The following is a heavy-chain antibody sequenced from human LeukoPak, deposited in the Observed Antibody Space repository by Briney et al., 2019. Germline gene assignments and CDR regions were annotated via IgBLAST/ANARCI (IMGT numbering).Heavy chain of an antibody. Sequence: SETLSLTCTVSGDSISSGGYYWSWIRQHPGKGLEWIGYIYYSGSTYYNPSLKSRVTISVDTSKNQFSLRLSSVSAADTAVFYCARGYDSGDLYPGGYFFDYWGQGALVTVSS. CDR2: IYYSGST. CDR1: GDSISSGGYY. V-gene: IGHV4-31*03. CDR3: ARGYDSGDLYPGGYFFDY. D-gene: IGHD4-17*01. J-gene: IGHJ4*02.